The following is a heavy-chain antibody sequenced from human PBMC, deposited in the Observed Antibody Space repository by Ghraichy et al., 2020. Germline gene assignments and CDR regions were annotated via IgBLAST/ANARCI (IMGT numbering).Heavy chain of an antibody. D-gene: IGHD3-10*01. J-gene: IGHJ4*02. Sequence: SQTLSLTCAVYGGSFSGYYWSWIRQPPGKGLEWIGEINHSGSTNYNPSLKSRVTISVDTSKNQFSLKLSSVTAADTAVYYCARGAFGVVRGVIYYWGQGTLVTVSS. CDR1: GGSFSGYY. CDR3: ARGAFGVVRGVIYY. V-gene: IGHV4-34*01. CDR2: INHSGST.